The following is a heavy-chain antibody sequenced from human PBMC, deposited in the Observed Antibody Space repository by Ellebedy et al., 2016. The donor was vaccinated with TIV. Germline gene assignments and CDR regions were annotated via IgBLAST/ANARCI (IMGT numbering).Heavy chain of an antibody. CDR1: GGSISGYY. J-gene: IGHJ4*02. CDR3: ARGYGDYGGIDY. CDR2: INHSGST. D-gene: IGHD4-17*01. Sequence: SETLSLXXTVSGGSISGYYWSWIRQPPGKGLEWIGEINHSGSTNYNPSLKSRVTISVDTSKNQFSLKLSSVTAADTAVYYCARGYGDYGGIDYWGQGTLVTVSS. V-gene: IGHV4-34*01.